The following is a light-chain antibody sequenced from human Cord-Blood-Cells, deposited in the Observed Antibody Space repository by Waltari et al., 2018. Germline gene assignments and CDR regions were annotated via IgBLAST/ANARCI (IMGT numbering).Light chain of an antibody. V-gene: IGLV2-14*01. CDR2: EVS. CDR1: SSDVGGYTY. J-gene: IGLJ2*01. CDR3: SSYTSSSTLEV. Sequence: QSALTQPASVSGSPGQSITISCTGTSSDVGGYTYVSWYQQHPGKAPKLMIYEVSNRPAGVSKRFSGSKSGNTASLTISGLQAEDEADYYCSSYTSSSTLEVFGGGTKLTVL.